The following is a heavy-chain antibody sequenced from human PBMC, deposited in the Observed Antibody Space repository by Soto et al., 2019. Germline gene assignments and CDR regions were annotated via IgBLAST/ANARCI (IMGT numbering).Heavy chain of an antibody. CDR2: IIPIFGTA. V-gene: IGHV1-69*13. D-gene: IGHD2-15*01. J-gene: IGHJ5*02. Sequence: SVKVSCKASGGTFSSYAISWVRQAPGQGLEWMGGIIPIFGTANYAQKFQGRVTITADESTSTAYMELSSLRSEDTAVYYCARSTHRYCSGGSCSNWFDPWGQGTLVTVSS. CDR3: ARSTHRYCSGGSCSNWFDP. CDR1: GGTFSSYA.